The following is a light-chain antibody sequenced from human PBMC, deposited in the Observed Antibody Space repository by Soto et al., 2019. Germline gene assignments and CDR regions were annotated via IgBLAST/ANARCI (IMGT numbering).Light chain of an antibody. CDR1: QSISSD. Sequence: IVRTQSPATLSVSPGERATLSCRASQSISSDLAWYKQKPGQAPRLLIYGASTRATGIPARFSGSGSGTEFTLTISSLKSEDFEVYYCQQYNNWPPVFGGGTKVDIK. V-gene: IGKV3-15*01. J-gene: IGKJ4*01. CDR2: GAS. CDR3: QQYNNWPPV.